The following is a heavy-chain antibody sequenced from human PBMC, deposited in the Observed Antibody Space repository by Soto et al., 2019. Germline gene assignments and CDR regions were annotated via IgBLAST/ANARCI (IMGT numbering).Heavy chain of an antibody. V-gene: IGHV3-30-3*01. J-gene: IGHJ6*02. D-gene: IGHD2-15*01. Sequence: QVQLVEAGGGVVQPGRSLRLSCAASGVTFSNYAMYWVRQAPGQGLEWVAVISEDGNNKYYADSVKGRFTISSENSKNPLSLQMNSLRAEDAAVYYCARAGGDGGTCYTLVGLRDGMDVWGQGTTVTVSS. CDR2: ISEDGNNK. CDR1: GVTFSNYA. CDR3: ARAGGDGGTCYTLVGLRDGMDV.